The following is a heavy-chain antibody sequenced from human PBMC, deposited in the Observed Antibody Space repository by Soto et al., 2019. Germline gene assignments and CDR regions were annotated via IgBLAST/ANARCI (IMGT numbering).Heavy chain of an antibody. V-gene: IGHV1-18*01. J-gene: IGHJ3*02. D-gene: IGHD4-17*01. CDR2: ISAYNGNT. Sequence: QVQLVQSGAEVKKPGASVKVSCKASGYTFTSYGISWVRQAPGQGLEWMGWISAYNGNTNYEQKRQGRVTEPTDTSTSTAYMELWSMRSDDTAVYYCAREEEDLMTTVTTWYGRSAFDIWGQGTMVTVSS. CDR3: AREEEDLMTTVTTWYGRSAFDI. CDR1: GYTFTSYG.